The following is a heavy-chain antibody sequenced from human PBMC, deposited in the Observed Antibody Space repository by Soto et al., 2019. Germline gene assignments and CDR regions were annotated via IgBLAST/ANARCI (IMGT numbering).Heavy chain of an antibody. CDR1: GVSVSSSSYY. CDR2: IYYTGTT. V-gene: IGHV4-39*01. CDR3: ARRRAGDYYFDY. D-gene: IGHD1-26*01. J-gene: IGHJ4*02. Sequence: SETLSLTCTVSGVSVSSSSYYWGWIRQPPGKGLEWIGTIYYTGTTSYSPSLKRRVTVSVDTSKTQFPLTLSSVTATDTAVYYCARRRAGDYYFDYWGQGILLTVS.